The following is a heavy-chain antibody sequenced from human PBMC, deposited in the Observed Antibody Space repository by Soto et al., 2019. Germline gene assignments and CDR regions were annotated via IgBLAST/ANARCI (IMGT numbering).Heavy chain of an antibody. D-gene: IGHD2-21*01. CDR2: IRSKTNNYAT. J-gene: IGHJ6*03. CDR1: GFPLSDSA. CDR3: TRHACGQDEHSFYYYFMDV. V-gene: IGHV3-73*01. Sequence: EVQLVESGGGLVQPGGSLKLACLASGFPLSDSAIHWVRKASGKGLEWVGRIRSKTNNYATTYGASVRGRFTLSRDDSKNTAYLQMNTLGSEDAAVYYCTRHACGQDEHSFYYYFMDVWGKGTTVSV.